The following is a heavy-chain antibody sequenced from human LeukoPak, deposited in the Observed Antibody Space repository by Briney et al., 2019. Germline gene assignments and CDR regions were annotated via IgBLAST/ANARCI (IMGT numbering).Heavy chain of an antibody. J-gene: IGHJ6*03. CDR1: GFTFSSFG. CDR2: IWYDGSKK. Sequence: PGGSLRLSCAASGFTFSSFGMHWVRQAPGKGLEWVALIWYDGSKKYYADSVKGRFTISRDNSKNTLYLQMNSLGAEDTAVYYCAKGPADYYYYYYMDVWGIGTTVTVSS. V-gene: IGHV3-33*06. CDR3: AKGPADYYYYYYMDV.